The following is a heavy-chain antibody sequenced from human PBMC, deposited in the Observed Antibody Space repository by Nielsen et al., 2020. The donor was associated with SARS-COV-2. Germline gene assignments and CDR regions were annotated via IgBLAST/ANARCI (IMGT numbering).Heavy chain of an antibody. Sequence: GESLKISCAASGFTFSSYAMHWVRQAPGKGLEWVAVISYDGPNKYYADSVKGRFTVSRDNSKNTLYLQMNSLRAEDTAVYYCARDPGDFGGATYYYYYGMDVWGQGTTVTVSS. CDR2: ISYDGPNK. CDR3: ARDPGDFGGATYYYYYGMDV. CDR1: GFTFSSYA. V-gene: IGHV3-30-3*01. J-gene: IGHJ6*02. D-gene: IGHD1-26*01.